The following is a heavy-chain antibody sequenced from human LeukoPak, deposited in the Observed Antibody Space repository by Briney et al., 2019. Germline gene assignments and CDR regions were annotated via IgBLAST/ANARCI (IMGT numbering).Heavy chain of an antibody. Sequence: AGGSLRLSCAASGFIFSSYSMNWVRQAPGKGLEWASSISSSSSYIYYADSVKGRFTISRDNAKNSLYLQMNSLKAEDTAVYYCASDGNGGDAFDIWGQGTMVTVSS. V-gene: IGHV3-21*01. CDR3: ASDGNGGDAFDI. CDR1: GFIFSSYS. CDR2: ISSSSSYI. D-gene: IGHD2-8*01. J-gene: IGHJ3*02.